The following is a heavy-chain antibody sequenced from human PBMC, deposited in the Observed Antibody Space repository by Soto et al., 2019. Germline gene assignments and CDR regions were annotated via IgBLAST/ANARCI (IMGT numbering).Heavy chain of an antibody. V-gene: IGHV3-33*01. Sequence: PGGSLRLSCAASGFTFSSYGMHWVRQAPGKGLEWVAVIWYDGSNKYYADSVKGRFTISRDNSKNTLYLQMNSLRAEDTAVYYCARDRYSSGWYDLDYWGQGTLVTVSS. J-gene: IGHJ4*02. CDR2: IWYDGSNK. D-gene: IGHD6-19*01. CDR1: GFTFSSYG. CDR3: ARDRYSSGWYDLDY.